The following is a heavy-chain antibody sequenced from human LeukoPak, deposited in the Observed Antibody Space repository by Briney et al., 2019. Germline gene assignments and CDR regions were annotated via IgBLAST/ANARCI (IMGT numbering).Heavy chain of an antibody. CDR1: GGSISSYY. V-gene: IGHV4-59*01. CDR3: ARGRSSAAPDY. CDR2: IYYSGGT. D-gene: IGHD3-22*01. J-gene: IGHJ4*02. Sequence: SETLSLTCTVSGGSISSYYWSWIRQPPGKGLEWIGYIYYSGGTNYNPSLKSRVTISVDTSKNQFSLKLSSVTAADTAVYYCARGRSSAAPDYWGQGTLVTVSS.